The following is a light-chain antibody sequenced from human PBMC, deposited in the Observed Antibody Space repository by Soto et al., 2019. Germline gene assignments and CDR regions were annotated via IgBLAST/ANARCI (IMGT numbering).Light chain of an antibody. Sequence: QSVLTQPASVSGSPGQSITISCTGTSSDVGGYNYVSWYQQHPGKAPKLMIYDVSNRPSGVSNRFSGSKSGNTASPTISGLQAEDEADYYCSSYTSSSTWSFGTGTKVTVL. CDR1: SSDVGGYNY. CDR2: DVS. J-gene: IGLJ1*01. V-gene: IGLV2-14*01. CDR3: SSYTSSSTWS.